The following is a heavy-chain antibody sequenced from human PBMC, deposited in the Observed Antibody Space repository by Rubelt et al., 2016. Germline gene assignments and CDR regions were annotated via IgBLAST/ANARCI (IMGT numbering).Heavy chain of an antibody. J-gene: IGHJ3*02. V-gene: IGHV4-39*01. CDR1: GGSITNSNYY. CDR2: IYYSGKT. CDR3: ARCTLPFRGDDAFEI. Sequence: QVQLQESGPGLVKPSQTLSLTCTGSGGSITNSNYYWGWIRKPPGKGLEWIGSIYYSGKTYYNPSLTSRINISVDTSKNQSSLKCSSMTAADTAVYYCARCTLPFRGDDAFEIWGQGTVVTVSS. D-gene: IGHD3-16*01.